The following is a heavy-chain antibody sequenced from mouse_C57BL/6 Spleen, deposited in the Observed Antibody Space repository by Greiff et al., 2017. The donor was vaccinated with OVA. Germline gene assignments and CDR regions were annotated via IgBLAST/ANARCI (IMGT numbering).Heavy chain of an antibody. V-gene: IGHV1-55*01. J-gene: IGHJ3*01. CDR1: GYTFTSYW. CDR3: AREEYGYGNQFAY. Sequence: VQLQQSGAELVKPGASVKMSCKASGYTFTSYWITWVKQRPGQGLEWIGDIYPGSGSTNYNEKFKSKATLTVDTSSSTAYMQLSSLTSEDSAVYYCAREEYGYGNQFAYWGQGTLVTVSA. D-gene: IGHD2-10*02. CDR2: IYPGSGST.